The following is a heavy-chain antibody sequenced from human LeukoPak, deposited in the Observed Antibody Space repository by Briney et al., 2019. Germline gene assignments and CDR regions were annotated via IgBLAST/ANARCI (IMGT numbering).Heavy chain of an antibody. J-gene: IGHJ6*02. V-gene: IGHV3-21*01. CDR1: GFTFSSYS. CDR2: ISSSSSYI. Sequence: GGSLRLSCAASGFTFSSYSMNWVRQAPGKGLEWVSSISSSSSYIYYADSVKGRFTISRDNAKNSLYLRMNSLRAEDTAVYYCARDRGFGDVRYYYYYGMDVWGQGTTVTVSS. CDR3: ARDRGFGDVRYYYYYGMDV. D-gene: IGHD3-10*01.